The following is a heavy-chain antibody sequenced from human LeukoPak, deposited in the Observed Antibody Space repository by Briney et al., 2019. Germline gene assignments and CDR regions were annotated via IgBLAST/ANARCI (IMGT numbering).Heavy chain of an antibody. Sequence: GGSLRLSCAASGFXFSNHGIHWVRQAPGKGLEWVAVISSDGNTKYYSDSVKGRFTISRDNSKNVMSLQMDSLTREDTAVYYCAKEGSANYLSFDHWGQGTLVTVSS. V-gene: IGHV3-30*18. J-gene: IGHJ4*02. CDR2: ISSDGNTK. CDR1: GFXFSNHG. D-gene: IGHD4/OR15-4a*01. CDR3: AKEGSANYLSFDH.